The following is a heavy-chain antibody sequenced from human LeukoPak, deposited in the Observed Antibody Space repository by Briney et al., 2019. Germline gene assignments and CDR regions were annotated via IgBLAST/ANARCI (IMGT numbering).Heavy chain of an antibody. CDR2: IYYSGST. D-gene: IGHD2-15*01. J-gene: IGHJ4*02. V-gene: IGHV4-59*08. CDR1: GGSISNYY. Sequence: SETLSLTCTVSGGSISNYYWSWIRQPPGKGLEWIGYIYYSGSTNYNPSLKSRVIISVDTSKNQFSLKLSSVTAADTAVYYCARYCSGGSCVDYWGQGTLVTVSS. CDR3: ARYCSGGSCVDY.